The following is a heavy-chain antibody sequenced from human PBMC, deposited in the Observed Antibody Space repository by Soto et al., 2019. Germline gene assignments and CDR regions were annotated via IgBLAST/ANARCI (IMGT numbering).Heavy chain of an antibody. Sequence: PSETLSLTCTVSGGSISSSSYYWGWIRQPPGKGLEWIGSIYYSGSTYYNPSLKSRVTISVDTSKNQFSLKLSSVTAADTAVYYCASREQLARDYYYGMDVWGQGTTVTVSS. V-gene: IGHV4-39*01. D-gene: IGHD6-6*01. CDR1: GGSISSSSYY. J-gene: IGHJ6*02. CDR2: IYYSGST. CDR3: ASREQLARDYYYGMDV.